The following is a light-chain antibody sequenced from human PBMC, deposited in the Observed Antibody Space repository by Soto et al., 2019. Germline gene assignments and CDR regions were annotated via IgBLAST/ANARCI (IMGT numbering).Light chain of an antibody. CDR1: SSDIGAYDY. CDR3: FSFTTTRTHV. J-gene: IGLJ1*01. V-gene: IGLV2-14*01. Sequence: QCELTQPASLSGSPGQSITISSTGTSSDIGAYDYVSWFQHHPGKAHKLMISEVNNRPSGVSNRFSGSKSGNAAYLTISGLQVEAAAEYFCFSFTTTRTHVFGTGTKVTVL. CDR2: EVN.